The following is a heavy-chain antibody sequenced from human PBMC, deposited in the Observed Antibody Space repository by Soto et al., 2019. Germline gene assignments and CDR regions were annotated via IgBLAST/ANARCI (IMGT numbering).Heavy chain of an antibody. Sequence: SETLCLTCAVSGYSISSGYYWGWIRQPPGKGLEWLGSIFHSGTTYDNPSLKSRVTISVDMSNKQFSLKLSSVTAADTAVYYCARSIVGTTRHNSGTDVWAQGTTVPVSS. D-gene: IGHD1-26*01. V-gene: IGHV4-38-2*01. CDR1: GYSISSGYY. CDR2: IFHSGTT. J-gene: IGHJ6*02. CDR3: ARSIVGTTRHNSGTDV.